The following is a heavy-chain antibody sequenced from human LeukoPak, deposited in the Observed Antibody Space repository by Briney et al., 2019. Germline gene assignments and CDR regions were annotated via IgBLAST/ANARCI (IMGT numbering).Heavy chain of an antibody. J-gene: IGHJ3*02. CDR1: GFTFSDYY. Sequence: KAGGTLRLSCAASGFTFSDYYLSWIRQAPGQGLEWVLYISSSGSNIYHADSVKGRFTISRDNAKNSLYLQMNSLRAEDTAVYYCARDIYDSSGDAFDIWGQGTMVTVSS. CDR3: ARDIYDSSGDAFDI. V-gene: IGHV3-11*04. CDR2: ISSSGSNI. D-gene: IGHD3-22*01.